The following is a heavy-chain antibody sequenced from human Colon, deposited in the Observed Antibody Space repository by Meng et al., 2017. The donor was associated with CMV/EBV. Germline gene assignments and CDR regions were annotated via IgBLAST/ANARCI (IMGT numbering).Heavy chain of an antibody. CDR2: IFTDDRT. CDR1: GFIVSSNY. D-gene: IGHD3-22*01. J-gene: IGHJ4*02. Sequence: EVQVVESGGGLVQPGGSLILSCAASGFIVSSNYMNWVRQAPGKGLEWVSVIFTDDRTYYADSVKGRFTISRDDSKNTVSLQMNSLRAEDTAVYYCAREYFYDKGRRSFDLWGQGTLVTVSS. CDR3: AREYFYDKGRRSFDL. V-gene: IGHV3-66*01.